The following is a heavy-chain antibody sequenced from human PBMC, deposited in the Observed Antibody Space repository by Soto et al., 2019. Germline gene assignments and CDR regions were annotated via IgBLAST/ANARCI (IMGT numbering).Heavy chain of an antibody. CDR1: GFTFSDSG. D-gene: IGHD1-1*01. CDR3: ARSTGTGTDY. CDR2: MRSKANGYAT. V-gene: IGHV3-73*01. Sequence: VQLVESGGGLVKPGESLRLSCAASGFTFSDSGMHWVRQASGKGLEWVGRMRSKANGYATAYAASVKGRFTVSRDDSKNTVYLQMNSLKIEDTAVYYCARSTGTGTDYWGQGTLVTVSS. J-gene: IGHJ4*02.